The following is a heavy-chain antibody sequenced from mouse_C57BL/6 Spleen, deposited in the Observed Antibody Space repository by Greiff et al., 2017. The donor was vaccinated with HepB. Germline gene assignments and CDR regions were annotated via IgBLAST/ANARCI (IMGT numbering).Heavy chain of an antibody. CDR3: ARREGSAMDY. J-gene: IGHJ4*01. V-gene: IGHV1-82*01. CDR1: GYAFSSSW. Sequence: QVQLKESGPELVKPGASVKISCKASGYAFSSSWMNWVKQRPGKGLEWIGRIYPGDGDTNYNGKFKGKATLTADKSSSTAYMQLSSLTSEDSAVYFCARREGSAMDYWGQGTSVTVSS. CDR2: IYPGDGDT.